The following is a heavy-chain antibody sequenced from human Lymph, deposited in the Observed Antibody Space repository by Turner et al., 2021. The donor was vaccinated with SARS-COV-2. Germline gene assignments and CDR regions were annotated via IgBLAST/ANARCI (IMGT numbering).Heavy chain of an antibody. CDR2: ISFDGNNK. D-gene: IGHD3-10*01. CDR3: ARGDYYGSGTYPGKAFDY. Sequence: VQLVESVGGVVQPGMCLRLPWAAPGLTFSSSAMHWVRQAPGKGLEWVVVISFDGNNKYYTDAVKGRFTISRDNSKNTLYLQLNSLRPEDTAVYYCARGDYYGSGTYPGKAFDYWGQGTLVTVSS. V-gene: IGHV3-30-3*01. J-gene: IGHJ4*02. CDR1: GLTFSSSA.